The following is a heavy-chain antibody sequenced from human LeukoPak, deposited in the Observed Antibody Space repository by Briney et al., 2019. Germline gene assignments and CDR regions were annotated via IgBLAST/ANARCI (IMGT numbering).Heavy chain of an antibody. D-gene: IGHD2-21*02. J-gene: IGHJ5*02. CDR1: GFSVSDNS. Sequence: GGSLRLSCAASGFSVSDNSMSWVRQAPGKGVEWVSVLYSGGNTYYADSVKGRFTISRHNPNNTLYLQMNSLKPEDTAVYYCAKDRGDFPWGQGTLVTVSS. CDR2: LYSGGNT. CDR3: AKDRGDFP. V-gene: IGHV3-53*04.